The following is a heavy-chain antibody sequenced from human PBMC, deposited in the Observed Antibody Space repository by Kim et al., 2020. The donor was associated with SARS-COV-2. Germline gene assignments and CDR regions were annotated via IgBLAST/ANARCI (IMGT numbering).Heavy chain of an antibody. Sequence: SETLSLTCAVYGGSFSDHTWSWIRQPPGKGLEWIGEINHSGSTNVSPSLKSRSTISVDTSRSQFSLRLKSMTATDAAVYYCARGRAGVVPSPILGLGPVYHYDAMDVWGRGTPVAVSS. V-gene: IGHV4-34*01. D-gene: IGHD2-2*02. CDR2: INHSGST. J-gene: IGHJ6*02. CDR1: GGSFSDHT. CDR3: ARGRAGVVPSPILGLGPVYHYDAMDV.